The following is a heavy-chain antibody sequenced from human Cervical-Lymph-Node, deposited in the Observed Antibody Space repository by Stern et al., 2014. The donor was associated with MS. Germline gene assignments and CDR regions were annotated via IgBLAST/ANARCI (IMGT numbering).Heavy chain of an antibody. CDR1: GDTFNNFD. Sequence: MQLVESGAEVKKLGSSVKVSCKASGDTFNNFDIGWVRQAPGQGPEWLGGITPLFGTANYAQRLQDRVTFTADESTSTTYMELSRLRSEDTAIYYCARHQGGVAAFWGQGTLVTVSS. J-gene: IGHJ4*02. CDR3: ARHQGGVAAF. V-gene: IGHV1-69*01. D-gene: IGHD6-13*01. CDR2: ITPLFGTA.